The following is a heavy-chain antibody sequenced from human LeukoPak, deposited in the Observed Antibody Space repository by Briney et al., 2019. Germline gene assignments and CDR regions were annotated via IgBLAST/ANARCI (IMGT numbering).Heavy chain of an antibody. V-gene: IGHV4-61*02. CDR2: VYTSGRT. Sequence: PSETLSLTCTVSGGSINSASYSWTWIRQPAGKGLEWIGRVYTSGRTDYNPSLKSRPTISMDTSKNHFSLEMTSVTAADTAVYYCTRGWSSGGVFDVWGLGTMVTVSS. CDR1: GGSINSASYS. J-gene: IGHJ3*01. CDR3: TRGWSSGGVFDV. D-gene: IGHD6-19*01.